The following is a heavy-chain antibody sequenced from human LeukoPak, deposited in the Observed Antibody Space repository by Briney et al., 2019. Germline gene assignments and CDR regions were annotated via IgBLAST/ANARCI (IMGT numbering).Heavy chain of an antibody. D-gene: IGHD3-10*02. Sequence: GGSLRLSCAASGFTLSSFEMNWVRQAPGKGLEWVSYISSSGSTIYYADSVKGRFTISRDNAKNSLYLQMNSLRAEDTAVYYCAELGITMIGGVWGKGTTVTISS. J-gene: IGHJ6*04. V-gene: IGHV3-48*03. CDR3: AELGITMIGGV. CDR1: GFTLSSFE. CDR2: ISSSGSTI.